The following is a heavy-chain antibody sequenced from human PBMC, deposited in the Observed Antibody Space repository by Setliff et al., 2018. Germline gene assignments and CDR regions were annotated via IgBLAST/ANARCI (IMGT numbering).Heavy chain of an antibody. Sequence: PSETLSLTCTVSGYSISSGHYWGWIRQHPGKGLEWIGEIIHSGTTNYNPSLKSRVTISMDTSKNQFSLKVSSVTAADTAVYYCARSFSRREKFLLDYWGQGALVTVSS. CDR2: IIHSGTT. V-gene: IGHV4-38-2*02. J-gene: IGHJ4*02. CDR3: ARSFSRREKFLLDY. CDR1: GYSISSGHY.